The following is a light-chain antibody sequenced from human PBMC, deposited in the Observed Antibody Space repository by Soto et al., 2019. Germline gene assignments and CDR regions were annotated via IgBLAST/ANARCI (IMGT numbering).Light chain of an antibody. CDR2: EVN. CDR3: SSYSNTSTLV. J-gene: IGLJ1*01. V-gene: IGLV2-14*01. Sequence: QSALTQPASVSGSPGQSVTISCTGASSDVGGNDYVSWYQQHPGKAPKLILYEVNNRPSGVSNHFSGSKSGNTASLIISGLQADDEADYYCSSYSNTSTLVFGSGTKLTVL. CDR1: SSDVGGNDY.